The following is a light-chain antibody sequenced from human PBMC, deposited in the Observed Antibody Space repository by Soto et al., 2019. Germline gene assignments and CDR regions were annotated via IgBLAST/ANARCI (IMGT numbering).Light chain of an antibody. CDR1: ESISSC. V-gene: IGKV1-5*01. CDR2: DAS. CDR3: QHYHEYW. J-gene: IGKJ5*01. Sequence: DIQMTQSASTLSASVGDRVTTTCWASESISSCLAGYQQKPGKAPKLLIYDASSLERGLPSRFSGSGSGTDFPLTISSLQPDDFATYYCQHYHEYWFGPGTQL.